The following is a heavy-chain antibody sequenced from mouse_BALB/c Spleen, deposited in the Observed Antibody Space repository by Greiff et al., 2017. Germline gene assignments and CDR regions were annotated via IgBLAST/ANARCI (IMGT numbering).Heavy chain of an antibody. CDR1: GFSLTSYG. CDR2: IWSGGST. Sequence: QVQLQQSGPGLVQPSQSLSITCTVSGFSLTSYGVHWVRQSPGKGLEWLGVIWSGGSTDYNAAFISRLSISKDNSKSQVFFKMNSLQANDTAIYYCARNWGYDYVAWFAYWGQGTLVTVSA. J-gene: IGHJ3*01. CDR3: ARNWGYDYVAWFAY. V-gene: IGHV2-2*02. D-gene: IGHD2-4*01.